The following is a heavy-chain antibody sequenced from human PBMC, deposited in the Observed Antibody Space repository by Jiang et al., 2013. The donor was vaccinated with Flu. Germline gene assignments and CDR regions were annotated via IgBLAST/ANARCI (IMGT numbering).Heavy chain of an antibody. V-gene: IGHV3-23*01. Sequence: VQLLESGGGLVQPGGSLRLSCAASGFTFSSYAMSWVRQAPGEGLEWVSAISGSGGSTYYADSVKGRFTISRDNSKNTLYLQMNSLRAEDTAVYYCAKNPQAALGSGSYTNWFDPWGQGTLVTVSS. D-gene: IGHD3-10*02. CDR3: AKNPQAALGSGSYTNWFDP. J-gene: IGHJ5*02. CDR1: GFTFSSYA. CDR2: ISGSGGST.